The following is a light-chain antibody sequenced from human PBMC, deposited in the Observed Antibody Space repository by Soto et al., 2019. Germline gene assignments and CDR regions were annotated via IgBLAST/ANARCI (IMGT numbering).Light chain of an antibody. CDR1: QSVTST. J-gene: IGKJ5*01. CDR2: GAS. CDR3: QQYNNWRWT. Sequence: TQSPGTLSWSAGERATLSCGAVQSVTSTYMAWYQQKPGQAPRPLIYGASTRATGIPARFSGSGYGTEFTLTISSLQSEDFAVYYCQQYNNWRWTFGQGTRLEIK. V-gene: IGKV3-15*01.